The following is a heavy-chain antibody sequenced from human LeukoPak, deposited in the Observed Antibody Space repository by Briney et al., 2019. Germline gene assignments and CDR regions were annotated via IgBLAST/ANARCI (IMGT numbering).Heavy chain of an antibody. CDR1: GGSISSGDYY. CDR2: IYYSGST. CDR3: ARARTYYYDSSGYQAFDY. Sequence: KPSETLSLTCTISGGSISSGDYYWSWIRQPPGEGLEWIGYIYYSGSTYYNPSLKSRVTISVDTSKNQFSLKLSSVTAADTAVYYCARARTYYYDSSGYQAFDYWGQGTLVTVSS. D-gene: IGHD3-22*01. J-gene: IGHJ4*02. V-gene: IGHV4-30-4*08.